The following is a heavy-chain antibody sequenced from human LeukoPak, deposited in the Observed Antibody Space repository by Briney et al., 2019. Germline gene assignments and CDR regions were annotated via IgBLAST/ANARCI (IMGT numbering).Heavy chain of an antibody. CDR1: GGSVGSGSYY. V-gene: IGHV4-61*01. Sequence: SETLSLTCTVSGGSVGSGSYYWSWIRQPPGKGLEWIGYIFYIGSTNYNPSLRSRVTISVDTSKNQFSLKLSSVTAADTAVYYCARGLSTIRYWGQGTLVTVSS. D-gene: IGHD5-24*01. CDR2: IFYIGST. J-gene: IGHJ4*02. CDR3: ARGLSTIRY.